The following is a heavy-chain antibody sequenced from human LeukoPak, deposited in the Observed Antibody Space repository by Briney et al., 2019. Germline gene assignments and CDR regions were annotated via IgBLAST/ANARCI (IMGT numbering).Heavy chain of an antibody. Sequence: ASVKVSCKASGYTFTSCDINWVRQATGQGLEWMGWMNPNSGNTGCAQKFQGRVTMTRNTSISTAYMELSSLRSEDTAVYYCARGLVGDGYNLNYYYYMDVWGKGTTVTVSS. CDR2: MNPNSGNT. CDR3: ARGLVGDGYNLNYYYYMDV. V-gene: IGHV1-8*01. J-gene: IGHJ6*03. D-gene: IGHD5-24*01. CDR1: GYTFTSCD.